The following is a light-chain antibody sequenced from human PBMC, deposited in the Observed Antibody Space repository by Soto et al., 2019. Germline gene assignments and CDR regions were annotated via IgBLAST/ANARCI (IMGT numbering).Light chain of an antibody. V-gene: IGKV3-15*01. J-gene: IGKJ3*01. CDR2: GAS. CDR1: QSVSSN. CDR3: QQYNNWPFT. Sequence: EIVMTQSPATLSVSPGERATLSCRASQSVSSNLAWYQQKPGQAPRLLIYGASTRATGIPARFSGGGSGTEFTLTISSLQSGDFAVYYCQQYNNWPFTFGPGTKVDIK.